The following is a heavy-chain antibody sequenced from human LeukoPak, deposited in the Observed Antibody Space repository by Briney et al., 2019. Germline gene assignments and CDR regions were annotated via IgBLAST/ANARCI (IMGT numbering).Heavy chain of an antibody. CDR3: TIDPPPGRYCSGGSCYTKRTDY. CDR2: ISPGSSTI. CDR1: GFIFSNYA. J-gene: IGHJ4*02. V-gene: IGHV3-48*01. Sequence: GGSLRLSCAASGFIFSNYAMNWVRQAPGKGLEWVSYISPGSSTIYYADSVKGRFTISRDNAKNSLYLQMNSLRAEDTAVYYCTIDPPPGRYCSGGSCYTKRTDYWGQGTLVTVSS. D-gene: IGHD2-15*01.